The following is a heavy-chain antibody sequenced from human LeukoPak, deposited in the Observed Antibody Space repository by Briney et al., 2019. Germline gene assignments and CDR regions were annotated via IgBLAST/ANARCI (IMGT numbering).Heavy chain of an antibody. CDR2: IYHSGSP. CDR3: ARVNINNWHSCDY. D-gene: IGHD1-1*01. J-gene: IGHJ4*02. CDR1: GGSISSNNW. Sequence: SETLSLTCAVSGGSISSNNWWGWVRQPPGKGLEWIGEIYHSGSPNYNPSLKSRVTISVDKSRNHFSLNLSSVSAADTAVYYCARVNINNWHSCDYWGQGTLVTVSS. V-gene: IGHV4-4*02.